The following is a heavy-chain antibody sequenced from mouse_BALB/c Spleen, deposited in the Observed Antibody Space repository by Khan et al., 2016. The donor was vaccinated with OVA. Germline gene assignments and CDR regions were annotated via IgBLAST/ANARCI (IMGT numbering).Heavy chain of an antibody. V-gene: IGHV1-77*01. Sequence: QVQLQQSGAELARPGASVKLSCKASGYTFTDYYIHWVKQRTGQGLEWIGEIYPRSGNTYYNEKFKGKATLTADKSSSIAYMRLSSLTSEDSAVYFGARRNYFGYTFAYWGQGTLVTVSA. CDR1: GYTFTDYY. D-gene: IGHD1-2*01. J-gene: IGHJ3*01. CDR3: ARRNYFGYTFAY. CDR2: IYPRSGNT.